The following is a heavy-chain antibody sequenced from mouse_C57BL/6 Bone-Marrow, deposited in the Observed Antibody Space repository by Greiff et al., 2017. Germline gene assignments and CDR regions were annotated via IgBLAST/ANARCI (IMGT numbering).Heavy chain of an antibody. J-gene: IGHJ1*03. V-gene: IGHV14-4*01. CDR1: GFNIKDDY. D-gene: IGHD2-1*01. CDR2: IDPENGDT. CDR3: TTGEYYGNYDWYFDV. Sequence: EVKLVESGAELVRPGASVKLSCTASGFNIKDDYMHWVKQRPEQGLEWIGWIDPENGDTESASKFQGKATITADTSSNTAYLQLSSLTSEDTAVYYCTTGEYYGNYDWYFDVWGTGTTVTVS.